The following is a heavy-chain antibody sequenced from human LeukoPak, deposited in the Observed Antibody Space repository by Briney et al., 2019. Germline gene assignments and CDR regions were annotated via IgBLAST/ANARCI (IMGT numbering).Heavy chain of an antibody. CDR3: ARGRSNYYGMDV. Sequence: SETLSLTCSVSDGSINSYYWNWIRRPPGKGLEWIGYIYYNGNTNYSPSLKGRVTMSVDTSKNLFSLKVSSVTAADTAVYYSARGRSNYYGMDVWGQGTTVTVSS. CDR2: IYYNGNT. CDR1: DGSINSYY. J-gene: IGHJ6*02. V-gene: IGHV4-59*01. D-gene: IGHD1-26*01.